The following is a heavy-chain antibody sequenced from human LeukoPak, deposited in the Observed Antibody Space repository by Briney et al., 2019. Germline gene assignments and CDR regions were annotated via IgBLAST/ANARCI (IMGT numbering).Heavy chain of an antibody. J-gene: IGHJ4*02. CDR1: GFTFSSCG. V-gene: IGHV3-30*03. D-gene: IGHD6-19*01. CDR2: ISYDGSNK. Sequence: PGGSLRLSCAASGFTFSSCGMHWVRQAPGKGLEWVAVISYDGSNKYYADSVKGRFTISRDNSKNTLYLQMNSLRAEDTAVYYCARDQLKEAVAGFFDYWGQGTLVTVSS. CDR3: ARDQLKEAVAGFFDY.